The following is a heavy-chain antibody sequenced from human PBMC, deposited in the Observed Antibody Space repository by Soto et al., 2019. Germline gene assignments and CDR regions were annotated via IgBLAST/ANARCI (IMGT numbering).Heavy chain of an antibody. CDR1: GDTLCSYG. Sequence: SVNASCKAAGDTLCSYGISWVRQAPGQGLEWMGGIIPIFGTANYAQKFQGRVTITADESTSTAYMELNSLRSEDTAVYYCARGVGMYSSHFDYWGQGTLVTVS. V-gene: IGHV1-69*01. J-gene: IGHJ4*02. D-gene: IGHD6-13*01. CDR3: ARGVGMYSSHFDY. CDR2: IIPIFGTA.